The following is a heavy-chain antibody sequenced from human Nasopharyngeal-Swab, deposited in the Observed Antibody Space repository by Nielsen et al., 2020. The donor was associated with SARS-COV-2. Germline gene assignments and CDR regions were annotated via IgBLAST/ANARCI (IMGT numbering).Heavy chain of an antibody. J-gene: IGHJ6*02. V-gene: IGHV1-24*01. D-gene: IGHD2-15*01. CDR1: GYTLTELS. Sequence: ASVKVSCKVSGYTLTELSMHWVRQAPGKGLEWMGGFDPEDGETIYAQKFQGRVTITADESTSTAYMELSSLRSEDTAVYYCAREGWQRGMDVWGQGTTVTVSS. CDR3: AREGWQRGMDV. CDR2: FDPEDGET.